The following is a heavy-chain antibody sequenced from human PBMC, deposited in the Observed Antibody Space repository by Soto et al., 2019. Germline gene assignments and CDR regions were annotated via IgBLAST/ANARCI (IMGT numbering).Heavy chain of an antibody. J-gene: IGHJ4*02. CDR3: TRHRALLSQFDY. D-gene: IGHD3-16*01. Sequence: QLQLQESGPGLVKPSETLSLTCTVSGGSINSSYYWGWIRQPPGKGLEWIGSIYYSGSTYFNPSLKSRVTISVDPSKNQFSLRLSSVTAADTAVYYCTRHRALLSQFDYWGQGPLVTVSS. CDR2: IYYSGST. V-gene: IGHV4-39*01. CDR1: GGSINSSYY.